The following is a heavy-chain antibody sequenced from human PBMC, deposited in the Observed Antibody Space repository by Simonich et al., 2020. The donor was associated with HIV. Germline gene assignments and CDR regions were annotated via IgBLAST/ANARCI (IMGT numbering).Heavy chain of an antibody. CDR1: GGSISSSSYY. CDR3: ARHSQYNYGYSGFDS. D-gene: IGHD5-18*01. Sequence: QLQLQESGPGLVKPSETLSLTCTVSGGSISSSSYYWGWIRQPPGKGLEWIGRVYYGGSTHYNPALKRRVTISVDTSKNQFSLKLSSVTAADTALYYCARHSQYNYGYSGFDSWGQGTRVTVSS. CDR2: VYYGGST. J-gene: IGHJ4*02. V-gene: IGHV4-39*01.